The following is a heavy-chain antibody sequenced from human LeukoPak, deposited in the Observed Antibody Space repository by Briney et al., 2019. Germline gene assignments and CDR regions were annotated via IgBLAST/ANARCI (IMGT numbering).Heavy chain of an antibody. CDR2: INADNGNT. CDR1: GYIFSTYA. J-gene: IGHJ4*02. V-gene: IGHV1-3*01. D-gene: IGHD2-21*01. Sequence: ASVKVSCKASGYIFSTYAIHWVRQAPGQRPEWMGWINADNGNTKYSPQFQGRVTISRDTSASTVYMELSSLRSDDRAIYYCARDPMDLYSEVRYDYWGQGTLVTVSS. CDR3: ARDPMDLYSEVRYDY.